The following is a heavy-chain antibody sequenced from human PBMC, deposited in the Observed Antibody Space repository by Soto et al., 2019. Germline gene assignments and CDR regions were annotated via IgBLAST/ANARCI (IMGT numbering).Heavy chain of an antibody. Sequence: SETLSLTCTVSGGSISSGGYYWSWIRQHPGKGLEWIGYIYYSGSTYYNPSLKSRVTISEDTSKNQFSLKLSSVTAADTAVYYCAGSDYYDTSGYYYRVDYWGQGTLVTVSS. J-gene: IGHJ4*02. V-gene: IGHV4-31*03. CDR1: GGSISSGGYY. CDR3: AGSDYYDTSGYYYRVDY. D-gene: IGHD3-22*01. CDR2: IYYSGST.